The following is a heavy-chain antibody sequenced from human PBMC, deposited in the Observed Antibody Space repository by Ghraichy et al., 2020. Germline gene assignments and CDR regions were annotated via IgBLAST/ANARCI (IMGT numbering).Heavy chain of an antibody. CDR1: GFTFSSYS. Sequence: GGSLRLSCAASGFTFSSYSMNWVRQAPGKGLEWVSSISSSSSYIYYADSVKGRFTISRDNAKNSLYLQMNSLRAEDTAVYYCAKSLAARQDWFDPWGQGTLVTVSS. V-gene: IGHV3-21*01. D-gene: IGHD6-6*01. CDR3: AKSLAARQDWFDP. CDR2: ISSSSSYI. J-gene: IGHJ5*02.